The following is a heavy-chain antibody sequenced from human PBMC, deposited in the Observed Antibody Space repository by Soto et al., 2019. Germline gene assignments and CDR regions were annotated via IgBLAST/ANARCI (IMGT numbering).Heavy chain of an antibody. D-gene: IGHD2-21*02. Sequence: GSLRLSCAASGFTVSSNYMSWVRQAPGKGLEWIGEINHSGSTNYNPSLKSRVTISVDTSKNQFSLKLSSVTAADTAVYYCARGPTMSGDLYCAFDIWGQGTMVTVSS. CDR3: ARGPTMSGDLYCAFDI. CDR2: INHSGST. CDR1: GFTVSSNY. J-gene: IGHJ3*02. V-gene: IGHV4-34*01.